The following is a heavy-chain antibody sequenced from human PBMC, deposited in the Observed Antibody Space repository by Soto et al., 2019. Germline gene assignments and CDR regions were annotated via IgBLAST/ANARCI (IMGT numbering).Heavy chain of an antibody. V-gene: IGHV3-30*18. CDR1: GFTFSSYG. CDR3: AKDLLEWGAGILGVGY. D-gene: IGHD3-3*01. CDR2: ISYDGSNK. J-gene: IGHJ4*02. Sequence: GGSLRLSCAASGFTFSSYGMHWVRQAPGKGLEWVAVISYDGSNKYYADSVKGRFTISRDNSKNTLYLQMNSLRAEDTAVYYCAKDLLEWGAGILGVGYWGQGTLVTVSS.